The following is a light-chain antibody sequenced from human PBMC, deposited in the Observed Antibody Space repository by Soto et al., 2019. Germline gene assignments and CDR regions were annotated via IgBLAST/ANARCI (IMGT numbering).Light chain of an antibody. CDR3: QQYNNWPPSII. CDR2: GAS. V-gene: IGKV3-15*01. Sequence: DIVMTQSPGTLSVYPGERATLSCRASQSVGTNLAWYQQRPGQAPRLLIYGASTRATDTPVRFRGSGSGTEFTLTISSLQSEDFAVYYCQQYNNWPPSIIFGQGTRLEI. CDR1: QSVGTN. J-gene: IGKJ5*01.